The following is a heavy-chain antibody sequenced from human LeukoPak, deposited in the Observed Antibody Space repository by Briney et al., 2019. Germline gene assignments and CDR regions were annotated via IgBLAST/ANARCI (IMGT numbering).Heavy chain of an antibody. D-gene: IGHD4-17*01. CDR1: GGSISSGGYY. CDR2: INHRGRT. Sequence: SETLSLTCTVSGGSISSGGYYWSWIRQPPGKGLEWIGEINHRGRTNYNPSLKSRVTISVDTSKNQFSLRLSSVTAADTAMYYCARVDCGDHSKDFDYWGQGILVTVSS. V-gene: IGHV4-39*07. J-gene: IGHJ4*02. CDR3: ARVDCGDHSKDFDY.